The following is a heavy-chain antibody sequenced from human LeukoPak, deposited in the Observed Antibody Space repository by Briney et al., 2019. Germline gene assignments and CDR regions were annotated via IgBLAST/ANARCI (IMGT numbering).Heavy chain of an antibody. D-gene: IGHD7-27*01. V-gene: IGHV3-74*01. CDR3: ARGSLWGSFDY. J-gene: IGHJ4*02. CDR1: GFTFSSYW. Sequence: GGPLRLSCAASGFTFSSYWMHWVRQAPGKGLVWVSRINSDGSSTSYADSVKGRFTISRDNAKNTLYLQMNSLRAEDTAVYYCARGSLWGSFDYWGQGTLVTVSS. CDR2: INSDGSST.